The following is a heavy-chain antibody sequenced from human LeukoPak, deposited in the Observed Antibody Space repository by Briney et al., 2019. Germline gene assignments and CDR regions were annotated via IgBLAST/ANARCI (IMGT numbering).Heavy chain of an antibody. CDR1: GFTFSSYS. J-gene: IGHJ4*02. Sequence: GGSLRLSCAASGFTFSSYSMNWVRQAPGKGLEWVSSISSSSSYIYYADSVKGRFTISRDNAKNSLYLQMNSLRAEDTAVYYCARDRSGYDYRVYWGQGTLVTVSS. V-gene: IGHV3-21*01. D-gene: IGHD5-12*01. CDR2: ISSSSSYI. CDR3: ARDRSGYDYRVY.